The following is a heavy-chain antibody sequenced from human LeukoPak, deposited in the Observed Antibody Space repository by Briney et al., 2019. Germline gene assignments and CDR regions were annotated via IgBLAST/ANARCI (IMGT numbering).Heavy chain of an antibody. J-gene: IGHJ3*02. CDR1: GGSISDSF. V-gene: IGHV4-59*08. D-gene: IGHD2-21*01. Sequence: SETLSLSCAVSGGSISDSFRSWVRQPPGKGLEWIWYIFNSGSTTYSASLKSRVTISPDTSKNQFSLQLSSVIAADTAVYYCARHGDFGDTDAFDIWGQGTMVTVSS. CDR2: IFNSGST. CDR3: ARHGDFGDTDAFDI.